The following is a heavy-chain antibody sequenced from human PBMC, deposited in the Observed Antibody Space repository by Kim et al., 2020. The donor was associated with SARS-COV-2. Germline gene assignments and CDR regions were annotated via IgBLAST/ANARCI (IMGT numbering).Heavy chain of an antibody. CDR2: ISAGNANT. V-gene: IGHV1-3*01. CDR3: ARGGYGENDKGGYYFDY. D-gene: IGHD1-26*01. CDR1: GYTFSDYS. Sequence: ASVKVSCKASGYTFSDYSMHWVRQAPGQRPEWLGWISAGNANTRYSQNFQGRVTITTDTSASTSYMQLSNLRSQDTALYYCARGGYGENDKGGYYFDYWGQGMLVTVSS. J-gene: IGHJ4*02.